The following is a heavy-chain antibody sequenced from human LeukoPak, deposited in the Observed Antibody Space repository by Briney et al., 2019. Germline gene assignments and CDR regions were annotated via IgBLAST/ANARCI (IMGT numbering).Heavy chain of an antibody. D-gene: IGHD3-9*01. J-gene: IGHJ5*02. CDR2: ISGSGGST. V-gene: IGHV3-23*01. CDR1: GFTFSSYA. CDR3: AKGHFDWLYNWFDP. Sequence: GGSLRLSCAASGFTFSSYAMSWVRQAPGKGLEWVSAISGSGGSTYYADSVKGRFTISRDNAKNSLYLQMNSLRAEDTALYYCAKGHFDWLYNWFDPWGQGTLVTVSS.